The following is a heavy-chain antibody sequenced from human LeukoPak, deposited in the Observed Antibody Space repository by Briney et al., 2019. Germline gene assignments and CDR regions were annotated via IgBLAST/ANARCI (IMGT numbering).Heavy chain of an antibody. CDR3: ARGGSGWGSYYFDY. CDR1: GYTFTSYD. CDR2: MNPNSGNT. V-gene: IGHV1-8*03. D-gene: IGHD6-19*01. Sequence: VSVKVSCKASGYTFTSYDINWVRQATGQGLEWMGWMNPNSGNTGYAQKFQGRVAITRNTSISTAYMELSSLRSEDTAVYYCARGGSGWGSYYFDYWGQGTLVTVSS. J-gene: IGHJ4*02.